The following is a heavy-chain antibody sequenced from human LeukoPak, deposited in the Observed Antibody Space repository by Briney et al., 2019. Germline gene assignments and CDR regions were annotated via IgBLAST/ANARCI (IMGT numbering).Heavy chain of an antibody. J-gene: IGHJ4*02. CDR2: INPNSGGT. D-gene: IGHD1-26*01. Sequence: ASVKVSCKASGYTFTGYYMHWVRQAPGQGLEWMGRINPNSGGTNYAQKFRGRVTMTRDTSISTAYMELSRLRSDDTAVYYCARDLGQATLSDYWGQGTLVTVSS. V-gene: IGHV1-2*06. CDR3: ARDLGQATLSDY. CDR1: GYTFTGYY.